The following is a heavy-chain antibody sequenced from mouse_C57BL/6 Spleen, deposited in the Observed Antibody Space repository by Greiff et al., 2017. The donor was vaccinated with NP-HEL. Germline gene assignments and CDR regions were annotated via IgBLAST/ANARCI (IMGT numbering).Heavy chain of an antibody. CDR2: ISYDGSN. CDR1: GYSITSGYY. Sequence: ESGPGLVKPSQSLSLTCSVTGYSITSGYYWNWIRQFPGNKLEWMGYISYDGSNNYNPSLKNRISITRDTSKNQFFLKLNSVTTEDTATYYCARGGLITTVVAKNEYFDVWGTGTTVTVSS. CDR3: ARGGLITTVVAKNEYFDV. J-gene: IGHJ1*03. D-gene: IGHD1-1*01. V-gene: IGHV3-6*01.